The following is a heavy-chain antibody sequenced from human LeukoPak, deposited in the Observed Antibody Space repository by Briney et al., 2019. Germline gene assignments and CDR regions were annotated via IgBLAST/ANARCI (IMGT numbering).Heavy chain of an antibody. CDR3: ASNVGAGEAFDI. V-gene: IGHV4-39*07. CDR1: DGSISSSSYY. D-gene: IGHD1-26*01. J-gene: IGHJ3*02. Sequence: SETLSLTCTVSDGSISSSSYYWGWIRQPPGKGLEWIGSIYYSGSTYYNPSLKSRVTISVDTSKNQFSLKLSSVTAADTAVYYCASNVGAGEAFDIWGQGTMVTVSS. CDR2: IYYSGST.